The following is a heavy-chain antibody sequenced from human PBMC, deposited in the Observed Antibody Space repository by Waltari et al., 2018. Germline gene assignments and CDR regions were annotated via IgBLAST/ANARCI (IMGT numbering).Heavy chain of an antibody. J-gene: IGHJ4*02. CDR1: GFSLSNARMG. Sequence: QVTLKESGPVLVKPTETLTLTYTVSGFSLSNARMGVSWIRQPPGKALEWLAHIFSNDEKSYSTSLKSRLTISKDTSKSQVVLTMTNMDPVDTATYYCARSNDYGDLLDYWGQGTLVTVSS. CDR3: ARSNDYGDLLDY. CDR2: IFSNDEK. V-gene: IGHV2-26*01. D-gene: IGHD4-17*01.